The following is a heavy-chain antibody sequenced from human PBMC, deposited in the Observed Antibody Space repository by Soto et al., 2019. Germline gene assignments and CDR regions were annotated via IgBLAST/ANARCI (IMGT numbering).Heavy chain of an antibody. D-gene: IGHD3-22*01. CDR1: GGTFSSYA. CDR3: ARDQSFDRSYYYGIDF. Sequence: ASVKVSCKASGGTFSSYAFSWVRQAPGQGLEWMGGIIPIFGTANYAQKFQGRVTITRDTSASTAYMELSSLRSDDTAVYYCARDQSFDRSYYYGIDFWGQGTTLTVSS. V-gene: IGHV1-69*05. J-gene: IGHJ6*02. CDR2: IIPIFGTA.